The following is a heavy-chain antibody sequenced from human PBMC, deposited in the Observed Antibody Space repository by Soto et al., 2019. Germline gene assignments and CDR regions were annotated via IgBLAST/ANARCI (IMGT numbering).Heavy chain of an antibody. CDR2: TIPIFGTA. J-gene: IGHJ4*02. Sequence: QVQLVQSGAEVKKPGSSVRVSCKPSGGSFSDSSISWVRQAPGQGLEWMGGTIPIFGTANYAQTSHGRVTMTAGESASTVYIALSSRRSVDPGMNFCVSVGGGDLAGTADGGQGNVVTVSS. CDR1: GGSFSDSS. V-gene: IGHV1-69*01. D-gene: IGHD6-19*01. CDR3: VSVGGGDLAGTAD.